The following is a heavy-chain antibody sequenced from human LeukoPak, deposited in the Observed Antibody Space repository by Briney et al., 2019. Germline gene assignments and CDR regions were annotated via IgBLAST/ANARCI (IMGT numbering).Heavy chain of an antibody. CDR2: ISSSGSSI. CDR1: GFTSSSYS. D-gene: IGHD3-10*01. Sequence: PGGSLRLSCAASGFTSSSYSMNWVRQSPGKGLEWVSYISSSGSSIYYADSVKGRFTISRDNAKNSLYLQMNSLRDEDTAVYYCAREEFRGVHYFDYWGQGTLVTVSS. J-gene: IGHJ4*02. V-gene: IGHV3-48*02. CDR3: AREEFRGVHYFDY.